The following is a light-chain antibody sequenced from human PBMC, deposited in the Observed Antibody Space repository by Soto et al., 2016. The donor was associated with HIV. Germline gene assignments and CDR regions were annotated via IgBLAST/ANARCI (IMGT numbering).Light chain of an antibody. V-gene: IGKV1-27*01. CDR3: QKYNSAPET. J-gene: IGKJ1*01. CDR2: GAS. CDR1: QSISNY. Sequence: DSQLTQSPSFLSASVGDRITITCRASQSISNYLAWYQQKPGKVPKLLIYGASTLQSGVPSRFSGSRSGTDFTLTISSLQPEDVATYYCQKYNSAPETFGQGPRW.